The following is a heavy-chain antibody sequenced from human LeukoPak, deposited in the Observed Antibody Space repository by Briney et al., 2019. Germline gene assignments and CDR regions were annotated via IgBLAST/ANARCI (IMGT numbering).Heavy chain of an antibody. Sequence: SQTLSLTCAISGDTVSSNSAAWNWIRQSPSRGLEWLGRTYYRSKWYNDYAISVKSRMTINADTSKNQFSLQLNSVTPDDTAVYYCARKYSSSWYDALDIWGQGTMVTVSS. CDR2: TYYRSKWYN. J-gene: IGHJ3*02. CDR1: GDTVSSNSAA. V-gene: IGHV6-1*01. D-gene: IGHD6-13*01. CDR3: ARKYSSSWYDALDI.